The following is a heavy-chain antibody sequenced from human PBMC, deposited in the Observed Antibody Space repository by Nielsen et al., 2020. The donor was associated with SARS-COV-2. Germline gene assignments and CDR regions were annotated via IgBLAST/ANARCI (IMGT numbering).Heavy chain of an antibody. Sequence: ASVKVSCKASGYTFISCGISWVRQAPGQGLEWMGWISPYNDNTDYSEKVRGGVTMTTDTSTSTAYMELRGLRSDDTAVYYCARGRYYDTLSDFDYWGQGTLVTVSS. V-gene: IGHV1-18*01. J-gene: IGHJ4*02. CDR2: ISPYNDNT. CDR1: GYTFISCG. D-gene: IGHD3-9*01. CDR3: ARGRYYDTLSDFDY.